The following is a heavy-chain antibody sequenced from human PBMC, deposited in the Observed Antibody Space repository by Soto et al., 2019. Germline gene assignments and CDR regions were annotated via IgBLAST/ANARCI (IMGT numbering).Heavy chain of an antibody. CDR1: GGSISSGGYS. D-gene: IGHD6-13*01. J-gene: IGHJ4*02. CDR2: IYHSGST. CDR3: ARGGVLVRNYFDY. V-gene: IGHV4-30-2*01. Sequence: SETLSLTCAVSGGSISSGGYSWSWIRQPPGKGLEWIGYIYHSGSTYYNPSLKSRVTISVDRSKNQFSLKLSSVTAADTAVYYCARGGVLVRNYFDYWGQGTLVTVS.